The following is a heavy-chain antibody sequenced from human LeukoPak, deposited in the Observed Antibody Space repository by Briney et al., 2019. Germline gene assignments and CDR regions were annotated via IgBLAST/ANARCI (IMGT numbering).Heavy chain of an antibody. D-gene: IGHD3-10*01. Sequence: SETLSLTCAVYGGSFSGYYWSWIRQPPGKGLEWIVEINHSGSTNYNPSLKSRVTISVDTSKNQFSLKLSSVTAADTAVYYCARGSGGGSGAYYKDHYYGMDVWGPGTTVTVS. CDR1: GGSFSGYY. J-gene: IGHJ6*02. CDR2: INHSGST. CDR3: ARGSGGGSGAYYKDHYYGMDV. V-gene: IGHV4-34*01.